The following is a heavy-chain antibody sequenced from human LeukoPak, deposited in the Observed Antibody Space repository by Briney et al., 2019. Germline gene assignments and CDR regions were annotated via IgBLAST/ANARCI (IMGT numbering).Heavy chain of an antibody. J-gene: IGHJ4*02. CDR1: GFTFSSYA. CDR2: ITGSGGST. D-gene: IGHD2-15*01. V-gene: IGHV3-23*01. CDR3: AKGSASGRPYYFDS. Sequence: PGGSLRLSCAASGFTFSSYAMSWVRQAPGKGLEWVSGITGSGGSTYHADSVKGRFTISRDNSKNTLFLQMSSLRAEDSAIFYGAKGSASGRPYYFDSWGQGILVTVSS.